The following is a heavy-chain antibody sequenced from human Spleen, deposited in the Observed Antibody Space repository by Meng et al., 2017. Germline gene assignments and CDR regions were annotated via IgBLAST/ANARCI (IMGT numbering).Heavy chain of an antibody. CDR1: GGSISSGTYY. J-gene: IGHJ4*02. Sequence: QVQLQESGPGLVKPSQTLSLTCTVSGGSISSGTYYWGWIRQPPGKGLEWIGSIYYSGNTYYNPSLKSRVTISVDTSKNQFSLRLISVTAADTAVYFCARQEQWLVRGRTDYWGQGTLVTVSS. V-gene: IGHV4-39*01. D-gene: IGHD6-19*01. CDR2: IYYSGNT. CDR3: ARQEQWLVRGRTDY.